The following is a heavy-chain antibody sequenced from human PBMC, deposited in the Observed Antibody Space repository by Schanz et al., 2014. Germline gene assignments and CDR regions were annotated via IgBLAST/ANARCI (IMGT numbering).Heavy chain of an antibody. D-gene: IGHD6-13*01. CDR2: MNPNSGNP. V-gene: IGHV1-8*03. Sequence: QVQLVQSGAEVKKPGASVKVSCKASGYTFVSYSMHWVRQAPGQGLEWMGWMNPNSGNPGFAQKFQGRVTITRDTLASTAYMEVSSLRSEDTAVYYCARSGSSNWYFFDYWGQGTLVTVSS. CDR3: ARSGSSNWYFFDY. CDR1: GYTFVSYS. J-gene: IGHJ4*02.